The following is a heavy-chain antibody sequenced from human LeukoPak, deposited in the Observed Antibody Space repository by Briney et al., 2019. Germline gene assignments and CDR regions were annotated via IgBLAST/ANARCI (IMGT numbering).Heavy chain of an antibody. D-gene: IGHD3-10*01. CDR2: IYYSGST. CDR3: ASKGTNYYYYGMDV. V-gene: IGHV4-39*01. CDR1: GGSISNYY. Sequence: PSETLSLTCTVSGGSISNYYWGWIRRPPGKGLEWIGSIYYSGSTYYNPSLKSRVTISVDTSKNQFSLKLSSVTAADTAVYYCASKGTNYYYYGMDVWGQGTTVTVSS. J-gene: IGHJ6*02.